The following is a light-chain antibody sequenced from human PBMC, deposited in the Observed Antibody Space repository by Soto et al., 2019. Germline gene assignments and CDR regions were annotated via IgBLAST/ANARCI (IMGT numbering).Light chain of an antibody. CDR3: QQYGSSGT. CDR1: QSIGIY. CDR2: GAS. V-gene: IGKV3-20*01. Sequence: IVLTQSPGILSLSPGQRATLSCRASQSIGIYLAWYQQKPGQAPGLLIYGASNGATGIPDRFSGSGSGTDFTLTISRLEPEDFAVYYCQQYGSSGTFGQGTKVDI. J-gene: IGKJ1*01.